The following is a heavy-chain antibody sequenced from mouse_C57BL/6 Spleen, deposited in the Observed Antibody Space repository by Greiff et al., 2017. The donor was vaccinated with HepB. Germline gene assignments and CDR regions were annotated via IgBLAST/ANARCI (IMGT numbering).Heavy chain of an antibody. Sequence: EVHLVESGEGLVKPGGSLKLSCAASGFTFSSYAMSWVRQTPEKRLEWVAYISSGGDYIYYADTVKGRFTISRDNARNTLYLQMSSLKSEDTAMYYCTSLIYYGNYEGYFDYWGQGTTLTVSS. D-gene: IGHD2-1*01. V-gene: IGHV5-9-1*02. CDR2: ISSGGDYI. CDR3: TSLIYYGNYEGYFDY. CDR1: GFTFSSYA. J-gene: IGHJ2*01.